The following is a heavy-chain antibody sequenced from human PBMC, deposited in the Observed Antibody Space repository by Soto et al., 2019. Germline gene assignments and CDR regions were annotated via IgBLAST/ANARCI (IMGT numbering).Heavy chain of an antibody. D-gene: IGHD1-1*01. CDR3: ARGRWNDENDY. V-gene: IGHV1-3*01. J-gene: IGHJ4*02. CDR1: GYTFTSYA. Sequence: ASVKVSCKASGYTFTSYAMHWVRQAPGQRLEWMGWINAGNGNTKYSQKFQGRVTITRDTSASTAYMELRSLRSDDTAVYYCARGRWNDENDYWGQGTLVTVSS. CDR2: INAGNGNT.